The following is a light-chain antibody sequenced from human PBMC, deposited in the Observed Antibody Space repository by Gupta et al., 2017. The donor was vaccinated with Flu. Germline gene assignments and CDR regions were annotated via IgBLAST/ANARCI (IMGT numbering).Light chain of an antibody. J-gene: IGKJ4*01. CDR3: QLDADLNS. CDR1: QNVRSD. V-gene: IGKV3-15*01. Sequence: SPDTLSVSPGERATRTSRASQNVRSDLEWYQHKPGLAPRLLIHVAYTSAYWVPDRFSGSGLGTECTLTSRSRQSEHPAIYCGQLDADLNSFSGGSTVEIK. CDR2: VAY.